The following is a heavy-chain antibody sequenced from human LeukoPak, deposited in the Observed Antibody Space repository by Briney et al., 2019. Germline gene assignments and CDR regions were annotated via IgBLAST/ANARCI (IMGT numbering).Heavy chain of an antibody. CDR1: GYTFSNYG. CDR3: ARSLGDSSGYYPLPFDY. Sequence: ASVKVSCKASGYTFSNYGITWVRQAPGQGLEWMGWISGYNGNTNFAQKLQGRVSMTTDTSAYTSDMELRSLRSDDTAVYYCARSLGDSSGYYPLPFDYWGQGTLVIVSS. V-gene: IGHV1-18*01. J-gene: IGHJ4*02. CDR2: ISGYNGNT. D-gene: IGHD3-22*01.